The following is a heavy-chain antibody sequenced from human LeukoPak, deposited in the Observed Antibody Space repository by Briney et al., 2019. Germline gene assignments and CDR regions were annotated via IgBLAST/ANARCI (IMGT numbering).Heavy chain of an antibody. CDR3: ARDGYCSGGTCYRDFDY. V-gene: IGHV4-39*07. CDR1: GGSISTSSYY. Sequence: PSETLSLTCTVSGGSISTSSYYWGWIRQPPGKGLEWIGSIYYSGSTYYNPSLKSRVTISVDTSKNQFSLKLSSVTAADTAAYYCARDGYCSGGTCYRDFDYWGQGTLVTVSS. CDR2: IYYSGST. J-gene: IGHJ4*02. D-gene: IGHD2-15*01.